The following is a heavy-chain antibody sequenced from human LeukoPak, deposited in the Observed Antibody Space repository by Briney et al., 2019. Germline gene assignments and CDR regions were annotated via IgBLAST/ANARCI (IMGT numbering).Heavy chain of an antibody. CDR1: GFTFSSYA. J-gene: IGHJ4*02. CDR2: ISGSGGST. CDR3: AKDQFSIFGVAYYYFDY. D-gene: IGHD3-3*01. Sequence: GGSLRLSCAASGFTFSSYAMSWVRQAPGKGLEWVSAISGSGGSTYYADSVKGRFTISRDNSKNTLYLQMNSLRAEDTAVYYCAKDQFSIFGVAYYYFDYWGQGTLVTVSS. V-gene: IGHV3-23*01.